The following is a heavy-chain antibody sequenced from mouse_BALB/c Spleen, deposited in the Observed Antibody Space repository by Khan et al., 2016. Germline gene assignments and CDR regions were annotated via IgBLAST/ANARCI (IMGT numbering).Heavy chain of an antibody. Sequence: EVQLQESGPGLVKPSQSLSLTCTVTGYSITSDYAWNWIRQFPGNKLEWMGYISYSGSTSYNPSLKSRISITRDTSKNQFFLQLNSVTTEDTATXCCARPWGFAYWGQGTLVTVSA. J-gene: IGHJ3*01. D-gene: IGHD4-1*01. V-gene: IGHV3-2*02. CDR2: ISYSGST. CDR1: GYSITSDYA. CDR3: ARPWGFAY.